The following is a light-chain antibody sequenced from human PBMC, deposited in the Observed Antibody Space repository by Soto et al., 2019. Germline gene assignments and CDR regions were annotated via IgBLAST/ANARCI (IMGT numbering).Light chain of an antibody. CDR1: SRDFSDHNH. J-gene: IGLJ1*01. V-gene: IGLV2-8*01. CDR2: EVS. Sequence: QSVLTQPASVSGSPGQSITISCTGTSRDFSDHNHVPWYQQHPGKAPKLMIYEVSKRPSGVPDRFSGSKSGNTASLTVSGLQAEDEADYYCSSYAGSNRVFGTGTKVTVL. CDR3: SSYAGSNRV.